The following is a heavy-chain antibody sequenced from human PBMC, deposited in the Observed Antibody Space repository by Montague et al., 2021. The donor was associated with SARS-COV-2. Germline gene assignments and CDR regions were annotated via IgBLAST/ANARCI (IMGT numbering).Heavy chain of an antibody. D-gene: IGHD3-22*01. CDR3: ARGPGYYTYGLDV. Sequence: SETLSLTCTVSGGSISNYYWSWIRQPPGRGLEWIGYIYYSGSTDYSPSLKSRVTISLDTSKNQFSLKVTSVTAADTAVYYCARGPGYYTYGLDVWGPGTTVTVSS. J-gene: IGHJ6*02. CDR1: GGSISNYY. CDR2: IYYSGST. V-gene: IGHV4-59*01.